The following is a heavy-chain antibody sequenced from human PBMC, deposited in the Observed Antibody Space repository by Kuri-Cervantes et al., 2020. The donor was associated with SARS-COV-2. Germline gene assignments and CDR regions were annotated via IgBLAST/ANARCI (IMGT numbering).Heavy chain of an antibody. CDR2: IYTSGST. V-gene: IGHV4-61*02. D-gene: IGHD4-17*01. CDR1: GGSISSGSYY. CDR3: ARATKADYGDYIDAFDI. J-gene: IGHJ3*02. Sequence: LRLSCTVSGGSISSGSYYWSWIRRPAGKGLEWIGRIYTSGSTNYNPSLKSRVTISVDTSKNQFSLKLSSVTAADTAVYYCARATKADYGDYIDAFDIWGQGTMVTVSS.